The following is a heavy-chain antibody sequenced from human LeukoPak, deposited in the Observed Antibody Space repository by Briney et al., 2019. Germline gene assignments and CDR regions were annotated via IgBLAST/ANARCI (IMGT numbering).Heavy chain of an antibody. CDR1: GFAFSSYW. V-gene: IGHV3-7*01. CDR2: INPDGSEN. J-gene: IGHJ4*02. CDR3: ASRDQSCSGDTCYPIDY. Sequence: PGGSLRLSCAASGFAFSSYWMTWVRQAPAKGLEWVANINPDGSENYYVDSVKGRFTISRDNAKNTLYLQMNSLRAEDTAVYYCASRDQSCSGDTCYPIDYWGQGTLVTVSS. D-gene: IGHD2-15*01.